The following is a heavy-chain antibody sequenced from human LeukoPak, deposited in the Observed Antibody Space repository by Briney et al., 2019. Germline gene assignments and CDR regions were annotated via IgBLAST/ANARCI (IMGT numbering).Heavy chain of an antibody. D-gene: IGHD3-22*01. CDR3: ATYYYDSSGYFSY. Sequence: GASVKVSCKVSGYTLTELSMHWVRQAPGKGLEWMGGFDPEDGETIYAQKFQGRVTMTRDTSISTAYMELSRLRSDDTAVYYCATYYYDSSGYFSYWGQGTLVTVSS. J-gene: IGHJ4*02. CDR2: FDPEDGET. V-gene: IGHV1-24*01. CDR1: GYTLTELS.